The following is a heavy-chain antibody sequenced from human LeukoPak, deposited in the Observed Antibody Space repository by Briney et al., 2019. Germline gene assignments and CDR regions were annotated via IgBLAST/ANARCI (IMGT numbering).Heavy chain of an antibody. V-gene: IGHV4-39*01. CDR3: ARHSVLGGYYFDY. CDR2: IYYSGST. J-gene: IGHJ4*02. CDR1: GGSISSSSYY. D-gene: IGHD2/OR15-2a*01. Sequence: SETLSLTCTVSGGSISSSSYYWGWIRQPPGKGLEWIGSIYYSGSTYYNPSLKSRVTISVDTSKNQFSLKLSSVTAADTAVYYCARHSVLGGYYFDYWGQGTLVTVSS.